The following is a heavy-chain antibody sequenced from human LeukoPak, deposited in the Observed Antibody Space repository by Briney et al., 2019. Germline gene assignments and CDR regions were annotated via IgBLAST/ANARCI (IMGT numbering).Heavy chain of an antibody. V-gene: IGHV3-53*01. CDR3: ASGRETYYYDSSGYLWEDY. D-gene: IGHD3-22*01. CDR2: IYSGGST. Sequence: QTGGSLRLSCAASGFTVSSNYMSWVRQAPGKGLEWVSVIYSGGSTYYADSVKGRFTISRDNSKNTLYLQMNSPRAEDTAVYYCASGRETYYYDSSGYLWEDYWGQGTLVTVSS. CDR1: GFTVSSNY. J-gene: IGHJ4*02.